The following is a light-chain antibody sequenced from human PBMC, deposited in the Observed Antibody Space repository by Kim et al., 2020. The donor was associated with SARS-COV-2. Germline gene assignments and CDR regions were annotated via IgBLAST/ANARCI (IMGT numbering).Light chain of an antibody. CDR2: EVS. Sequence: QSALTQPPSASGSPGQSVTISCTGTSSDVGTYNYVSWYQQHPGKAPKLIIYEVSKRPSGVPDRFSGSKSGNTASLTVSGLQAEDEADYYCTSHAGRNLNYVFGTGTKVTVL. J-gene: IGLJ1*01. CDR1: SSDVGTYNY. V-gene: IGLV2-8*01. CDR3: TSHAGRNLNYV.